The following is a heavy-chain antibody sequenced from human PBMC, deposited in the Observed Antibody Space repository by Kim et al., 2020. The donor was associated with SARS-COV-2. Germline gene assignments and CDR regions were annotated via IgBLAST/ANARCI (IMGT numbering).Heavy chain of an antibody. V-gene: IGHV7-4-1*02. Sequence: ASVKVSCKASGYTFTSYAMNWVRQAPGQGLEWMGWINTNTGNPTYAQGFTGRFVFSLDTSVSTAYLQISSLKAEDTAVYYFARVPSIAVTYYYYGMDVWGQGTTVTVSS. CDR3: ARVPSIAVTYYYYGMDV. J-gene: IGHJ6*02. CDR2: INTNTGNP. CDR1: GYTFTSYA. D-gene: IGHD6-19*01.